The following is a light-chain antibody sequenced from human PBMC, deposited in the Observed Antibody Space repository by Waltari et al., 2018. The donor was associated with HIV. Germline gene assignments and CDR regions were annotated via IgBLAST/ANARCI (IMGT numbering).Light chain of an antibody. CDR3: QMWDTSAVL. CDR2: QDA. V-gene: IGLV3-1*01. J-gene: IGLJ3*02. Sequence: SHELTQPPSLSVSPGQTASISCSGDELRNKYVCWYQQKSGQSPVLVIYQDAKRPSGIPDRFSGSNSGNTATLTITGTQAVDEADYFCQMWDTSAVLFGGGTRLTVL. CDR1: ELRNKY.